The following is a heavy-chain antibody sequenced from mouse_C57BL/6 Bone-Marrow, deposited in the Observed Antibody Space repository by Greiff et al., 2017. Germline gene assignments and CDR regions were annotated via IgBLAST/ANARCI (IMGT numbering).Heavy chain of an antibody. Sequence: VKLQESGAELARPGASVKMSCKASGYTFTSYTMHWVKQRPGQGLEWIGYINPSSGYTKYNQKFKDKATLTADKSSSTAYMQLSSLTSEDSAVYYCGVRRGLDYWGQGTTLTVSS. CDR2: INPSSGYT. D-gene: IGHD2-14*01. CDR3: GVRRGLDY. J-gene: IGHJ2*01. CDR1: GYTFTSYT. V-gene: IGHV1-4*01.